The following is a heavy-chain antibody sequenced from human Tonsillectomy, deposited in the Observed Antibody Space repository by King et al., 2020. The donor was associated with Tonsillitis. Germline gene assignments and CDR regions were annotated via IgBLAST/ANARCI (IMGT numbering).Heavy chain of an antibody. V-gene: IGHV3-21*01. Sequence: VQLVESGGGLVKPGGSLRLSCVVSGFSFSEYAMTWVRQSPRRGLEWVSSISATGDYIYYTDSVKGRFTISRDNAKKSLHLELSSLRVEDTALYYCARWRAGGSAPIWGVGQDVFDRWGQGTKVTASS. D-gene: IGHD2-2*01. CDR1: GFSFSEYA. CDR2: ISATGDYI. CDR3: ARWRAGGSAPIWGVGQDVFDR. J-gene: IGHJ3*01.